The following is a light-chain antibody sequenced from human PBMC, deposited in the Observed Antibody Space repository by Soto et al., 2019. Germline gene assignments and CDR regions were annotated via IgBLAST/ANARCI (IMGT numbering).Light chain of an antibody. CDR3: AAWDDSLNGLV. J-gene: IGLJ2*01. Sequence: QAVVTQPPSASGTPGQRVTISCSGSSSNIGSNTVNWYQQLPGTAPKLLIYSNNQRPSGVPDRFSGSKSGTSASLAISGLQSEAEADYYCAAWDDSLNGLVFGGGTKLTVL. V-gene: IGLV1-44*01. CDR2: SNN. CDR1: SSNIGSNT.